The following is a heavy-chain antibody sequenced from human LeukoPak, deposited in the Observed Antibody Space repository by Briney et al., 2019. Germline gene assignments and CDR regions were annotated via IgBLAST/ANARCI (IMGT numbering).Heavy chain of an antibody. D-gene: IGHD6-19*01. CDR3: ARTPAVAGSYNWFDP. V-gene: IGHV4-59*08. Sequence: SETLSLTCTVSGGSISSYYWSWIRQPPGKGLEWIGCINYSGNTNYNPSLKSRVTISVDTSKNQFSLNLSSATAADTAVYYCARTPAVAGSYNWFDPWGQGTLVTVSS. CDR2: INYSGNT. J-gene: IGHJ5*02. CDR1: GGSISSYY.